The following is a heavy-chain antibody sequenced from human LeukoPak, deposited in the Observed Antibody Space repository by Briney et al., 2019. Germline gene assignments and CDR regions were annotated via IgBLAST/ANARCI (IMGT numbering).Heavy chain of an antibody. Sequence: SETLSLTCAVYGGSFSGYYWTWIRQPPGKGLEWIGEINHSGSTNYNPSLKSRVTISVDTSKNQFSLMLSSVTAAVTAVYYCASSGLGDYDRAKLVYWGQGTLVTVSS. CDR3: ASSGLGDYDRAKLVY. V-gene: IGHV4-34*01. J-gene: IGHJ4*02. CDR2: INHSGST. CDR1: GGSFSGYY. D-gene: IGHD4-17*01.